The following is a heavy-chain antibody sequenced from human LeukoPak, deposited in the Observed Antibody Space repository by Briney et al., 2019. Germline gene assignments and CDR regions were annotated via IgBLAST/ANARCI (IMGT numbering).Heavy chain of an antibody. CDR2: MRSKANSYAT. D-gene: IGHD6-25*01. V-gene: IGHV3-73*01. J-gene: IGHJ4*02. CDR1: GFTFSGSA. Sequence: GGSLRLSCAASGFTFSGSALHWVRQASGKGLEWVGRMRSKANSYATAYAASVKGRFTISRDDSKNTAYLQMNSLKTEDTAVYYCSMGGYGGFDYWGQGTLVTVSS. CDR3: SMGGYGGFDY.